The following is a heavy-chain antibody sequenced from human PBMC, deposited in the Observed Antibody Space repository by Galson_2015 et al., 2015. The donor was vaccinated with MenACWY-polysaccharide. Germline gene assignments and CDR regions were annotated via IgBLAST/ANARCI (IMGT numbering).Heavy chain of an antibody. D-gene: IGHD2-2*01. Sequence: TVSGGSVSGGASSWSWIRQSPGTGLEWIGYIYYSGRTNYSPSLKSRATVSLDTSKNQFSLTLSFVTAADTAVYYCASLPLGNCGSVSCYGYFHHWGQGTLVTVSS. J-gene: IGHJ1*01. CDR1: GGSVSGGASS. CDR3: ASLPLGNCGSVSCYGYFHH. V-gene: IGHV4-30-4*01. CDR2: IYYSGRT.